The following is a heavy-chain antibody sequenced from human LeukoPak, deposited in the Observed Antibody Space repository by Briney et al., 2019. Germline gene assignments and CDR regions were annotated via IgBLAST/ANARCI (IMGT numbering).Heavy chain of an antibody. CDR3: AMGLPTPRIAAAGTGAVYFDY. CDR1: GFTVSSNY. J-gene: IGHJ4*02. CDR2: ISGSGGST. Sequence: PGGSLRLSCAASGFTVSSNYMSWVRQAPGKGLEWVSAISGSGGSTYYADSVKGRFTISRDNSKNTLYLQMNSLRAEDTAVYYCAMGLPTPRIAAAGTGAVYFDYWGQGTLVTVSS. V-gene: IGHV3-23*01. D-gene: IGHD6-13*01.